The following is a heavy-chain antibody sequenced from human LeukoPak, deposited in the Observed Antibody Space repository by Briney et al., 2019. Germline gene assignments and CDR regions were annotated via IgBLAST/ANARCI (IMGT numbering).Heavy chain of an antibody. J-gene: IGHJ4*02. D-gene: IGHD4-17*01. V-gene: IGHV4-39*01. CDR1: GGSISGSSYY. Sequence: PSETLSLTCTVSGGSISGSSYYWGWIRQPPGKGLEWIGSIFYSGSTYYNPSLKSRVTISVDTSKNQFSLKLSSVTAADTAVYYCARTGMTTVTNFDYWGQGTLVTVSS. CDR3: ARTGMTTVTNFDY. CDR2: IFYSGST.